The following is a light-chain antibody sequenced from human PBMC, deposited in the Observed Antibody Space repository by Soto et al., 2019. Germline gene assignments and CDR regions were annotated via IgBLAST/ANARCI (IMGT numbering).Light chain of an antibody. V-gene: IGKV3-11*01. Sequence: EIVLTQSPATLSLSPGERATLSCRASQSVSSYLAWYQQKPGQAPRLLIYDASNRASGIPVRFSGSGSGTDFTLNISSLEPEDFALYYCQQRSNWPPTFGQGTKVEIK. CDR3: QQRSNWPPT. CDR2: DAS. CDR1: QSVSSY. J-gene: IGKJ1*01.